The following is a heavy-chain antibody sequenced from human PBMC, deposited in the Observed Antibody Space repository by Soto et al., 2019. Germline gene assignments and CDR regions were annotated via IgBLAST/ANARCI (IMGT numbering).Heavy chain of an antibody. V-gene: IGHV1-8*01. Sequence: QVQLVQSGAEVKKPGASVKVSCKASGYTFTSYDINWVRQATGQGLEWMGWMNPNSGNTGYAQKFQGRVTMTRNTSIITAYMELSSLRSEETAVDYCARPRSCSSYYGMDVRGQGTEVTVSS. J-gene: IGHJ6*02. CDR1: GYTFTSYD. CDR2: MNPNSGNT. CDR3: ARPRSCSSYYGMDV. D-gene: IGHD3-3*01.